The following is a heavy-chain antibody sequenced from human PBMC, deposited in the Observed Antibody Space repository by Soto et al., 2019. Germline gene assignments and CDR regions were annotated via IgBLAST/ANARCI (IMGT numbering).Heavy chain of an antibody. V-gene: IGHV4-59*01. D-gene: IGHD1-26*01. Sequence: QVHLQESGPGLVKPSETLSLTCTVSGASIRSFFWTWIRQPPGRGLAWIGNIYYSVSTNYYPSLKHRVTMSVDTSKNQFSLMLTSVTAADTAVYYCARPSGSYSYYYGMDVWGQGTTVTVSS. CDR1: GASIRSFF. CDR3: ARPSGSYSYYYGMDV. J-gene: IGHJ6*02. CDR2: IYYSVST.